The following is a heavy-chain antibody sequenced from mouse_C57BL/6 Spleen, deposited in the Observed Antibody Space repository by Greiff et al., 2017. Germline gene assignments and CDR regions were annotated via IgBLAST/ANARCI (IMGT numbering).Heavy chain of an antibody. Sequence: DVHLVESGPGLVKPSQSLSLTCSVTGYSITSGYYWNWIRQFPGNKLEWMGYISYDGSNNYNPSLKNRIAITRDTSKNQFFLKLNSVTTEDTATYYCAREGDVDWYFDVWGTGTTVTVSS. CDR3: AREGDVDWYFDV. D-gene: IGHD3-3*01. CDR2: ISYDGSN. CDR1: GYSITSGYY. V-gene: IGHV3-6*01. J-gene: IGHJ1*03.